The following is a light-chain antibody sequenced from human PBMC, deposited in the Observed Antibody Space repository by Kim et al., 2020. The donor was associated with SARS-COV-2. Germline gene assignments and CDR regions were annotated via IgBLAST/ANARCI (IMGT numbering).Light chain of an antibody. J-gene: IGKJ2*01. CDR2: WSS. CDR3: HQYYSAPFT. CDR1: QSVLHSPNGKNY. V-gene: IGKV4-1*01. Sequence: DIVMTQSPDSLAVSRGERATINCKSSQSVLHSPNGKNYLGWYQQKSGQPPKLLIYWSSTRESGVPDRFSGSGSGTDFTLTISSLQAEDVAVYYCHQYYSAPFTFGQGTKLEI.